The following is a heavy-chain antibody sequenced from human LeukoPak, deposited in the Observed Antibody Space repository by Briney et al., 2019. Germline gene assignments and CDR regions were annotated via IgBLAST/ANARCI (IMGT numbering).Heavy chain of an antibody. CDR1: GGTFSSYA. CDR2: IIPIFGTA. CDR3: ARGPPGGGNEYYFDY. J-gene: IGHJ4*02. Sequence: VASVKVSCKASGGTFSSYAISWVRQAPGQGLEWMGGIIPIFGTANYAQKFQGRVTITADESTSTAYMELSSLRSEDTAVYYCARGPPGGGNEYYFDYWGQGTLVTVSS. V-gene: IGHV1-69*01. D-gene: IGHD4-23*01.